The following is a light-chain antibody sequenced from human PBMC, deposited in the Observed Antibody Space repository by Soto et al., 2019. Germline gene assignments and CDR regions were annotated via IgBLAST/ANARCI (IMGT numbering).Light chain of an antibody. CDR2: GDN. CDR3: ASWDHSLKGYWV. V-gene: IGLV1-40*01. Sequence: QSVLTQPPSVSGAPGQRVSISCTGSTSNIGAPYDVHWYQHLPGTAPKLLIYGDNNRPSGVPDRFSGSKSGISASLAISGLQSEDEADYFCASWDHSLKGYWVFGGGTKVTVL. CDR1: TSNIGAPYD. J-gene: IGLJ3*02.